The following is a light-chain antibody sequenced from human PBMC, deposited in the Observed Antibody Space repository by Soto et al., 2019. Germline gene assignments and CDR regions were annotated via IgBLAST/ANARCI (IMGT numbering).Light chain of an antibody. CDR3: QQSYSTPPWT. CDR2: AAS. V-gene: IGKV1-39*01. CDR1: QDIANY. Sequence: DIQMTQSPSTLSASVGDRVTITCQASQDIANYLNXYQQKPGKAPKLLIYAASSLQSGVPSRFSGSGPGTDFNLTISSLQPEDFATYYCQQSYSTPPWTFGQGTKV. J-gene: IGKJ1*01.